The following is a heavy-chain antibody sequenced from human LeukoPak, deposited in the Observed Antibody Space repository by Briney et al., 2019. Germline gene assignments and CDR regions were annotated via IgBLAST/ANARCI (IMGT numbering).Heavy chain of an antibody. Sequence: ASVKVSCKASGYTFTSYDINWVRQATGQGLEWMGWMNPNSGNTGYAQKFQGRVTMTRNTSRSTAYMELSSLRSEDAAVYYCAKLYDGSGYYYYYYGMDVWGQGTTVTVSS. V-gene: IGHV1-8*01. CDR3: AKLYDGSGYYYYYYGMDV. D-gene: IGHD3-22*01. CDR1: GYTFTSYD. J-gene: IGHJ6*02. CDR2: MNPNSGNT.